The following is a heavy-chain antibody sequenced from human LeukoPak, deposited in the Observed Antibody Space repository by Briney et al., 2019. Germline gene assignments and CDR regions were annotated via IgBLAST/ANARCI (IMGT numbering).Heavy chain of an antibody. Sequence: SETLSLTCTVSGGSISSYYWSWIRQPPGKGLEWIGYIYTSGSTNYNPSLKSRVTISVDTSKNQFSLKLSSVTAADTAVYYCARRDSSGWYEYFQHWGQGTLVTVSS. D-gene: IGHD6-19*01. CDR1: GGSISSYY. CDR2: IYTSGST. V-gene: IGHV4-4*09. CDR3: ARRDSSGWYEYFQH. J-gene: IGHJ1*01.